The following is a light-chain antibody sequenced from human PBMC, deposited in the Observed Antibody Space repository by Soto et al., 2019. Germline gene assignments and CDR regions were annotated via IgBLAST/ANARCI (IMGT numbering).Light chain of an antibody. Sequence: QSVLTQPASVSGSPGQSITISCTGTSGDVGAYNFVSWYQQHPGKAPKLIVYHVSDRPSGFSIRFSGSKSGNSASLTISGLHAEDEADYYCSSYAGSDTFVFGTGTKVTVL. CDR1: SGDVGAYNF. V-gene: IGLV2-14*03. J-gene: IGLJ1*01. CDR2: HVS. CDR3: SSYAGSDTFV.